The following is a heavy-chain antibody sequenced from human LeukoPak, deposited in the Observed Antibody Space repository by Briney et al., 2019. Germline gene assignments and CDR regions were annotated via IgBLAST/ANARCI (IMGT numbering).Heavy chain of an antibody. CDR2: ISAYNGNT. Sequence: ASVKVSCKASGYTFTSYAMNWVRQAPGQGLEWMGWISAYNGNTNYAQKLQGRVTMTTDTSTSTAYMELRSLRSDDTAVYYCARAQTDILTGSDAFDIWGQGTMVTVSS. CDR3: ARAQTDILTGSDAFDI. J-gene: IGHJ3*02. CDR1: GYTFTSYA. V-gene: IGHV1-18*01. D-gene: IGHD3-9*01.